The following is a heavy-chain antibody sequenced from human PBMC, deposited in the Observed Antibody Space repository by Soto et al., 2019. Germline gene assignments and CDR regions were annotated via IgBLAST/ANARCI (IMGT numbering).Heavy chain of an antibody. CDR1: GFTFRSCA. Sequence: GSLRLSCAASGFTFRSCAMGWVRQAPGKGLEWVSDIIDSGASTYYADPVKGRFTISRDNSKSTLYLQMNSLRAEDTALYYCAKGRSYYYYGVDVWGQGTTVTVSS. CDR2: IIDSGAST. CDR3: AKGRSYYYYGVDV. V-gene: IGHV3-23*01. J-gene: IGHJ6*02.